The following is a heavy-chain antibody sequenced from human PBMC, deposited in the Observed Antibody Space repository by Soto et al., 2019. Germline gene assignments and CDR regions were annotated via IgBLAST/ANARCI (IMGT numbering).Heavy chain of an antibody. V-gene: IGHV4-30-2*01. J-gene: IGHJ4*02. D-gene: IGHD1-26*01. Sequence: QLQLQESGSGLVKPSQTLSLTCAVSGGSVTSGNYAWSWLRQPPGEGLEWIGYIYHSGNTYYNPSLRSRVTISLDRAKIQVSLMLNSVTAADTAVYYCARAGLSSRYYYFDYWGQGSLVTVSS. CDR3: ARAGLSSRYYYFDY. CDR1: GGSVTSGNYA. CDR2: IYHSGNT.